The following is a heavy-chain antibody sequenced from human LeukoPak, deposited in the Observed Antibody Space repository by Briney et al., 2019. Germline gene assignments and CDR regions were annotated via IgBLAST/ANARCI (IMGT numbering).Heavy chain of an antibody. Sequence: ASVKVSCKASGYTFTSYGISWVRRAPGQGLEWMGWISAYNGNTNYAQKLQGRVTMTTDTSTSTAYMELRSLRSDDTAVYYCVRDLGIYYDTSGVFFDYWGQGTLVTVSS. CDR1: GYTFTSYG. J-gene: IGHJ4*02. CDR2: ISAYNGNT. D-gene: IGHD3-22*01. V-gene: IGHV1-18*01. CDR3: VRDLGIYYDTSGVFFDY.